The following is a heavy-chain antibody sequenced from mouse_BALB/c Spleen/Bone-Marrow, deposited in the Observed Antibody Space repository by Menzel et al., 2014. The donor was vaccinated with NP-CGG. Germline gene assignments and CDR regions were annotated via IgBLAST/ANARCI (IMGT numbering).Heavy chain of an antibody. V-gene: IGHV2-6*02. CDR3: ARNPYGNYAMDY. D-gene: IGHD2-10*02. CDR2: IWSDGNT. Sequence: QVQLKDSGPGLVAPSQSLSITCTVSGFSLTSYGVHWVRQPPGKGLEWLVVIWSDGNTTYNSALKSRLSISKDNSKSQVFLKMNSLQTDDTAMYYCARNPYGNYAMDYWGQGTSVTASS. CDR1: GFSLTSYG. J-gene: IGHJ4*01.